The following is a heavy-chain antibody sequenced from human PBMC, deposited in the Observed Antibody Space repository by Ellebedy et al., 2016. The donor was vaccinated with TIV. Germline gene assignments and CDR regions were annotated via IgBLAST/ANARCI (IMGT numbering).Heavy chain of an antibody. CDR3: ARVRRGSSGMDV. J-gene: IGHJ6*02. CDR1: GYTFTSHG. V-gene: IGHV1-2*02. D-gene: IGHD3-22*01. Sequence: ASVKVSCKASGYTFTSHGISWVRHAPGHGLEWMGWVNPDSGSTNFAQRFQGRVTMTRDTSVNTAYMELSRLESGDTATYYCARVRRGSSGMDVWGQGTTVTVS. CDR2: VNPDSGST.